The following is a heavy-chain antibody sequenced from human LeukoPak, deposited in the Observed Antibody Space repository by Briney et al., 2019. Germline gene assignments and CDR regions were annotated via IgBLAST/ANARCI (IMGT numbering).Heavy chain of an antibody. CDR3: ARDPDRYSSGWYFDP. D-gene: IGHD6-19*01. CDR1: GFTFRTYT. CDR2: ISSSSSYI. Sequence: GGPLRLSCAASGFTFRTYTMNWVRQAPGKGLQWVSTISSSSSYIYYADSVKGRFTISRDNAKNSLYLQMNSLRAEDTAVYYCARDPDRYSSGWYFDPWGQGTLVTVSS. J-gene: IGHJ5*02. V-gene: IGHV3-21*01.